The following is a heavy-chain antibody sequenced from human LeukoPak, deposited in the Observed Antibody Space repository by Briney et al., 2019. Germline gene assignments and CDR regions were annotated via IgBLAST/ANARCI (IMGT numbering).Heavy chain of an antibody. CDR2: ISGDGGST. CDR1: GFTFDDYA. V-gene: IGHV3-43*02. D-gene: IGHD3-22*01. Sequence: GGSLRLSCAASGFTFDDYAMHWVRQAPGKGLEWVSLISGDGGSTYYADSVKGRFTISRDNSKNSLYLQMNSLRTEDTALYYGAKGYSSGYTYFQLWGQGTLVTVSS. J-gene: IGHJ1*01. CDR3: AKGYSSGYTYFQL.